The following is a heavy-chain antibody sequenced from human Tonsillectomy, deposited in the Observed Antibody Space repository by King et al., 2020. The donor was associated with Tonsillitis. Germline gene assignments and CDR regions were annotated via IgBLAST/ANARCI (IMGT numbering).Heavy chain of an antibody. CDR2: ISSSGSTI. Sequence: VQLVESGGGLVQPGGSLRLSCAASGFTFSSYEMNWVRQAPGKGLEWVSYISSSGSTIYSADSVKGRFTISRDNAKNSLYLQMNSLRAEDTAVYYCARGGKDTAMVNFDYWGQGTLVTVSS. J-gene: IGHJ4*02. CDR1: GFTFSSYE. CDR3: ARGGKDTAMVNFDY. D-gene: IGHD5-18*01. V-gene: IGHV3-48*03.